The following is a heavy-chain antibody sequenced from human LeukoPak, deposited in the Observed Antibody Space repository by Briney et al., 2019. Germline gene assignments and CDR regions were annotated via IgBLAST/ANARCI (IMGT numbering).Heavy chain of an antibody. Sequence: GGSLRLSCGASGFTFSSYEMSWVRQAPGKGLEWVSYISSSGNTLYYAAAVKGRFTISSGKAKNALYLPMKSLRAEDAAVYHCARGGSSRCYYNAFDLWRGGTVVTVSS. CDR2: ISSSGNTL. CDR1: GFTFSSYE. J-gene: IGHJ3*01. V-gene: IGHV3-48*03. CDR3: ARGGSSRCYYNAFDL. D-gene: IGHD3-22*01.